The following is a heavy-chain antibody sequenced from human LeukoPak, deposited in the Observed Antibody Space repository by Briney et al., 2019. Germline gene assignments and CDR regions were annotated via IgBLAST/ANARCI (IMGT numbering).Heavy chain of an antibody. V-gene: IGHV4-38-2*02. D-gene: IGHD4-17*01. CDR3: AKLYGDYYHVFDY. CDR1: GYSISSGYY. Sequence: AETLSLTCTVSGYSISSGYYWGWIRQPPGKGLEWIGFIYHSGSTYYNPSLKSRVTISVDTSKNQFSLRLSSVTAADTAVYYCAKLYGDYYHVFDYWGQGTLVTVSS. J-gene: IGHJ4*02. CDR2: IYHSGST.